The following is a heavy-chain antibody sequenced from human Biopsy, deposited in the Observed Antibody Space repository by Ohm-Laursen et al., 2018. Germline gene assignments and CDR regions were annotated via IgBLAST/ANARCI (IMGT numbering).Heavy chain of an antibody. CDR1: GGSDSSGGFF. CDR3: ARRPYGGTRYWYFDL. D-gene: IGHD4-23*01. J-gene: IGHJ2*01. V-gene: IGHV4-31*01. CDR2: IYYSEST. Sequence: TLSLTCTVSGGSDSSGGFFWSWLRQGPGWGVEWFGYIYYSESTYYNTSLKSLVTISVYTSKNQFSLKLNSVTAADTAVYYCARRPYGGTRYWYFDLWGRGTLVTVSS.